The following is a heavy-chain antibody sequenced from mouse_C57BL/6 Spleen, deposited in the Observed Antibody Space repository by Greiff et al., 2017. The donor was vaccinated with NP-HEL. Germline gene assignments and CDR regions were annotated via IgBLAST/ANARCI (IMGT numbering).Heavy chain of an antibody. CDR3: ASIYYDYDDY. CDR2: ISDGGSYT. V-gene: IGHV5-4*03. J-gene: IGHJ2*01. Sequence: EVKLVESGGGLVKPGGSLKLSCAASGFTFSSYAMSWVRQTPEKRLEWVATISDGGSYTYYPDNVKGRFTISRDNAKNNLYLQMSHLKSEDTAMYYCASIYYDYDDYWGQGTTLTVSS. CDR1: GFTFSSYA. D-gene: IGHD2-4*01.